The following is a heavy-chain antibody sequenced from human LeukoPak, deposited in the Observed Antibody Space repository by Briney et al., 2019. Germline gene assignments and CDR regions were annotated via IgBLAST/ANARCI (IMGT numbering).Heavy chain of an antibody. CDR1: GYTFTSYG. CDR2: ISAYNGNT. Sequence: ASVKVSCKASGYTFTSYGISWVRQAPGQGLEWMGWISAYNGNTNYAQKLQGRVTMTRDTSTSTVYMELSSLRSEDTAVYYCARSRGPGLSGGSCPDYWGQGTLVTVSS. CDR3: ARSRGPGLSGGSCPDY. J-gene: IGHJ4*02. V-gene: IGHV1-18*01. D-gene: IGHD2-15*01.